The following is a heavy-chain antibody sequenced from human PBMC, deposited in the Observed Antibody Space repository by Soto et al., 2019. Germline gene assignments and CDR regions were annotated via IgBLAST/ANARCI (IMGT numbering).Heavy chain of an antibody. J-gene: IGHJ5*02. CDR1: GFTFSSYS. Sequence: PGGSLRLSCAASGFTFSSYSMNWVRQAPGKGLEWVSYISSSSSTIYYADSVKGRFTISRDNAKNSLYLQMNSLRAEDTAVYYCAAEATILNWFDPWSQGTLVTVSS. D-gene: IGHD5-12*01. V-gene: IGHV3-48*01. CDR3: AAEATILNWFDP. CDR2: ISSSSSTI.